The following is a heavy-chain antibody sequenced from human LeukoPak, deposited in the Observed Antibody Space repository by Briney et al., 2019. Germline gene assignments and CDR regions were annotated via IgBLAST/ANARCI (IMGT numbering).Heavy chain of an antibody. CDR3: ARRLGYCCSTSCYYYFPY. Sequence: SETRSLTCAVSGYSIGSGYYWGWIRQPPGKGLGWIGSIYHSGSTYYNPSLKRRFTISVDTSKNQFSLTLSSVTAADTAVYYCARRLGYCCSTSCYYYFPYWGQATLVTVSS. J-gene: IGHJ4*02. CDR1: GYSIGSGYY. V-gene: IGHV4-38-2*01. D-gene: IGHD2-2*01. CDR2: IYHSGST.